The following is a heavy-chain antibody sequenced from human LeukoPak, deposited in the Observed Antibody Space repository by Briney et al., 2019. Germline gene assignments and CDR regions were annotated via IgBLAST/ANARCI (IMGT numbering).Heavy chain of an antibody. V-gene: IGHV4-34*01. Sequence: GSLRLSCAASGFTFSSYAMSWVRQPPGKGLEWIGEINHSGSTNYNPSLKSRVTISVDTSKNQFSLKLSSVTAADTAVYYCARLPYCSGGSCYLGYWGQGTLVTVSS. CDR1: GFTFSSYA. J-gene: IGHJ4*02. CDR3: ARLPYCSGGSCYLGY. D-gene: IGHD2-15*01. CDR2: INHSGST.